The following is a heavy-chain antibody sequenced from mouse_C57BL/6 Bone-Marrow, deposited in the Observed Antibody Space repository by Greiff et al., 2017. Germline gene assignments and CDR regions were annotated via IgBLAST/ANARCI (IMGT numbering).Heavy chain of an antibody. Sequence: VQLQQSGPELVKPGASVKISCKASGYSFTDYNMNWVKQSTGKSLEWIGVINPNYGTTSYNQKFKGKATLTVDQSSSTAYMQLNSLTSEDSAVYYCARSITTVVATNFDDWGKGTTLTVSS. D-gene: IGHD1-1*01. J-gene: IGHJ2*01. CDR2: INPNYGTT. V-gene: IGHV1-39*01. CDR3: ARSITTVVATNFDD. CDR1: GYSFTDYN.